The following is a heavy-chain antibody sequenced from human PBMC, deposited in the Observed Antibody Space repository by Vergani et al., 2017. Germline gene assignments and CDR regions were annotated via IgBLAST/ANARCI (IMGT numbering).Heavy chain of an antibody. CDR1: GAPISYWS. J-gene: IGHJ4*02. V-gene: IGHV4-4*07. D-gene: IGHD7-27*01. CDR3: ATGAVPCDI. CDR2: LCPSGST. Sequence: QVQMQESGPGLVKTSETLSLTCSASGAPISYWSWSWLRQPPGKGLEWIGRLCPSGSTNYKPSLKSRVTMSIDTSKNPFSLRLTSVTAADTAVYYCATGAVPCDIWGQGTVVTVSS.